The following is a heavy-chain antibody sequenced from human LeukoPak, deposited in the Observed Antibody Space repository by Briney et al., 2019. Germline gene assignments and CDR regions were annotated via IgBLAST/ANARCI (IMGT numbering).Heavy chain of an antibody. CDR1: GYTFTSYY. CDR3: ARDKSSGFPGPTEKQQCDY. V-gene: IGHV1-46*01. Sequence: ASVKVSCKASGYTFTSYYMHWVRQAPGQGLEWMGIINPSGGSTSYAQKFQGRVTMTRDTSTSTAYMELRSLRSDDTAVYYCARDKSSGFPGPTEKQQCDYWGQGTLVTVSS. CDR2: INPSGGST. D-gene: IGHD6-19*01. J-gene: IGHJ4*02.